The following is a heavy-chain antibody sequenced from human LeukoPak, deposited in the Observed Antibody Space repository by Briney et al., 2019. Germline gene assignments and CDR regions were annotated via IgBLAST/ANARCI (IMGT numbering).Heavy chain of an antibody. V-gene: IGHV1-46*01. CDR2: VNPSGGGT. Sequence: ASVKVSCKASGYTFTSYNMHWVRQGPGQGLEWMGIVNPSGGGTSYAQKFQGRVTMTRDTSTSTVYMELSSLRSEDTAVYYCARVLSGDYHRGDYWYFDLWGRGTLVTVSS. D-gene: IGHD4-17*01. CDR3: ARVLSGDYHRGDYWYFDL. J-gene: IGHJ2*01. CDR1: GYTFTSYN.